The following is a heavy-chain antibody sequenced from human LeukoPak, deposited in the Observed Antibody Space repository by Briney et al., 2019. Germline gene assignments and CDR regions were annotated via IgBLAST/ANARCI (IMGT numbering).Heavy chain of an antibody. CDR2: ISSTGGTI. CDR1: GFTFSDYY. Sequence: GGSLRLSCAASGFTFSDYYMSWIRQAPGKGLQWISYISSTGGTIYYADSVKGRFTISRDKAKNSLYLQMNSLRVEDTAVYYCARVLWFGELNWFDPWGQGTLVTVSS. CDR3: ARVLWFGELNWFDP. V-gene: IGHV3-11*04. D-gene: IGHD3-10*01. J-gene: IGHJ5*02.